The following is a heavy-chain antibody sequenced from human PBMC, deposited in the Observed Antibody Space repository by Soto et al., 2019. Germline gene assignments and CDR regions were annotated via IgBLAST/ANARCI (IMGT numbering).Heavy chain of an antibody. CDR3: ARGRGYCSSSSCSALGGMDV. D-gene: IGHD2-2*01. V-gene: IGHV4-34*01. CDR2: INHSEST. Sequence: QVQLQQWGAGLLKPSETLSLTCAVYGGSFSGYYWIWIRQPPGKGLEWIGEINHSESTNYNPSLKSRVTISVDTSKNQFSLRLTSVTAADTAVYYCARGRGYCSSSSCSALGGMDVWGQGTTVTVS. CDR1: GGSFSGYY. J-gene: IGHJ6*02.